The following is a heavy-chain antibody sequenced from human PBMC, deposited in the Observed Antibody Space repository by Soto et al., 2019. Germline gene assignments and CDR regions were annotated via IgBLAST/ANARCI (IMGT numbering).Heavy chain of an antibody. CDR3: AAPPRY. CDR1: GCSITGYH. CDR2: ISNSGST. V-gene: IGHV4-59*01. Sequence: SETRSLTCNVSGCSITGYHWSWIRQPPGKGLEWIGYISNSGSTNYNPSLESRVTISVETSKNQISLNLIFVTAADTAVYYCAAPPRYWGQGTLVTVS. J-gene: IGHJ4*02.